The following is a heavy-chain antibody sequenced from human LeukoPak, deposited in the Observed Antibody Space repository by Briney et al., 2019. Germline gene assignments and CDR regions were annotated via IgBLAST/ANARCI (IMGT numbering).Heavy chain of an antibody. CDR2: MNANSGDT. CDR1: GYIFTSCD. Sequence: GASVKVSCKASGYIFTSCDINWVRQATGQGLEWMGWMNANSGDTGYAQKFQGRVTMTRNTSISTAYMELSSLRSEDTAIYYYARGGTYLPFGYWGQGTLVIVSS. V-gene: IGHV1-8*01. CDR3: ARGGTYLPFGY. D-gene: IGHD3-10*01. J-gene: IGHJ4*02.